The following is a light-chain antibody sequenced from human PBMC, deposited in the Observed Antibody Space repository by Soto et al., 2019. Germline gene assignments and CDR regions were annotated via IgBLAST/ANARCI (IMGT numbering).Light chain of an antibody. CDR1: QSVSTNY. V-gene: IGKV3-20*01. CDR2: GAS. Sequence: EIVLTQSPGTLSLSPGDRATLSCRASQSVSTNYLAWYQQKLGQAPRLLIYGASSRATGIPDRFSGNGSGTEFTLPIRRLEPEDFAVYYCLQYGSTPFTFGPGTKVDIK. J-gene: IGKJ3*01. CDR3: LQYGSTPFT.